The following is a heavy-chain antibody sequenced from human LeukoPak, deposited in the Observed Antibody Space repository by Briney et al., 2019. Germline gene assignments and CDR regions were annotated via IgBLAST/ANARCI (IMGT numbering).Heavy chain of an antibody. J-gene: IGHJ5*02. Sequence: GGSLRLSCAASGFTFSSFAMSWVRQAPGKGLEWVSAISGSGGSTYYADSVKGRFTISRDNSKGTLSLQMNSLRAEDTAVYYCARGGSGWTWGQGTLVTVSS. CDR2: ISGSGGST. D-gene: IGHD6-19*01. CDR1: GFTFSSFA. CDR3: ARGGSGWT. V-gene: IGHV3-23*01.